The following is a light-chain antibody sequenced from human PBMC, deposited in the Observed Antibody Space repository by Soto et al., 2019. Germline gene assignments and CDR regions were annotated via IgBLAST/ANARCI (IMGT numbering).Light chain of an antibody. CDR1: QTISTN. CDR3: QQYNDWPLWT. Sequence: EIVMTQSPATLSVSPGERATLSCRASQTISTNLAWYQRKPGQAPRLLIYGAFTRATGIPARFSGSGSGTEFTLTISSLQSEDFAVYYCQQYNDWPLWTFGQGTKVDIK. CDR2: GAF. V-gene: IGKV3-15*01. J-gene: IGKJ1*01.